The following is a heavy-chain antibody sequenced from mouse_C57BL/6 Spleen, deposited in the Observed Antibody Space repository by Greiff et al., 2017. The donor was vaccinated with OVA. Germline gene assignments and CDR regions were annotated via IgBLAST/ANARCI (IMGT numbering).Heavy chain of an antibody. Sequence: QVQLQQSGAELVMPGASVKLSCKASGYTFTSYWMHWVKQRPGQGLEWIGEIDPSDSYTNYNQKFKGKSTLTVDKSSSTAYMQLSSLTSEDSAVYYCARMLTGTNFDDWGQGTTLTVSS. J-gene: IGHJ2*01. CDR2: IDPSDSYT. D-gene: IGHD4-1*01. CDR1: GYTFTSYW. CDR3: ARMLTGTNFDD. V-gene: IGHV1-69*01.